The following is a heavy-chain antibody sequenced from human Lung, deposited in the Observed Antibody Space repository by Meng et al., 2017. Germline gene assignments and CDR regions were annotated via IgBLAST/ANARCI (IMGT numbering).Heavy chain of an antibody. V-gene: IGHV4-34*02. CDR3: VRRTYSSGWYFDY. D-gene: IGHD6-19*01. CDR2: IIDSGST. Sequence: QVQTKQGGAGQLKPSETLSPTCAVYGGSFSGYYWSWIRQPPGKGLEWIGEIIDSGSTNYNPSLKSRVTISVDTSKNQFSLRVTSVTAADRAVYYCVRRTYSSGWYFDYWGQGTLVTVSS. J-gene: IGHJ4*02. CDR1: GGSFSGYY.